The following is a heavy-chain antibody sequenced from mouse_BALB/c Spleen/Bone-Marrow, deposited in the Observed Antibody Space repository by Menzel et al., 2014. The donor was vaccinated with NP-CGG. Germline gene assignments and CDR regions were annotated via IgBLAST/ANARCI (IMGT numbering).Heavy chain of an antibody. V-gene: IGHV3-1*02. CDR1: GYSITSGYS. D-gene: IGHD1-1*01. CDR3: ASITTVVVPFDY. J-gene: IGHJ2*01. Sequence: EVKLMESGPGLVKPSQSLSLTCTVTGYSITSGYSWHWIRQFPGNKLEWMGYIHYSGSTNYNPSLKSRISITRDTSKNQFFLQLNSVTTEDTATYYCASITTVVVPFDYWGQGTTLTVSS. CDR2: IHYSGST.